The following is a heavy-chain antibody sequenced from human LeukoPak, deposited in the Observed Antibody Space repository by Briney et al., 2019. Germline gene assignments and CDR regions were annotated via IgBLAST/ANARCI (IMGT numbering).Heavy chain of an antibody. V-gene: IGHV3-23*01. J-gene: IGHJ4*02. CDR2: ISGSGGIT. D-gene: IGHD3-22*01. Sequence: GRSLRLSCAASGFTFSSYAMSWVRQAPGKGLEWVSGISGSGGITYYADSVKGRFTISRDNSKNTLHLQMNSLRAEDTAVYYCAKTYYYDSSGYYSGASDYWGQGTLVTVSS. CDR1: GFTFSSYA. CDR3: AKTYYYDSSGYYSGASDY.